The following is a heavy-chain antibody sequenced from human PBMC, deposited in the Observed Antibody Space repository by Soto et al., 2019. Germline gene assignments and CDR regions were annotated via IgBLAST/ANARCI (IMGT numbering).Heavy chain of an antibody. CDR3: ARDQNKQRELHFY. CDR1: GGTFSSYT. Sequence: QVQLVQSGDEVKKPGSSVKVSCKASGGTFSSYTISWVRQAPGQGLEWMGRIIPIIGIANYAQKFQGRVTITADESSSKAYMELSSLSAVDTAVYYCARDQNKQRELHFYWGQGTLVTVSS. D-gene: IGHD1-7*01. J-gene: IGHJ4*02. CDR2: IIPIIGIA. V-gene: IGHV1-69*08.